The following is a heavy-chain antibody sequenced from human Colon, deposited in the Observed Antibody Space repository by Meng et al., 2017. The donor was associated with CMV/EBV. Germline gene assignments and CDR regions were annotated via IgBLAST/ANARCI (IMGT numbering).Heavy chain of an antibody. D-gene: IGHD1-1*01. CDR3: AKDSGTSPLVPEY. V-gene: IGHV3-30*18. CDR1: PFTLRIYG. J-gene: IGHJ4*02. CDR2: ISFDGNNQ. Sequence: CAASPFTLRIYGMPWVRPAPGKGQEWVTFISFDGNNQSYAASVKGRFTISRDNFQSTLNLQMNSLRPEDTAVYYCAKDSGTSPLVPEYWGQGTLVTVSS.